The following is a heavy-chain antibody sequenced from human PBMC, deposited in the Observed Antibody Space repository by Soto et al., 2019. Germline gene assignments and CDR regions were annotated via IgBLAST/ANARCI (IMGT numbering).Heavy chain of an antibody. CDR3: ARKPPSAIQGWAFGMDV. V-gene: IGHV3-53*02. D-gene: IGHD2-21*01. J-gene: IGHJ6*02. CDR2: TFSGGNT. CDR1: GFSISSNY. Sequence: ELQLVETGGGLIQTGGSLRLSCAASGFSISSNYIAWVRQPPGKGLEWVSTTFSGGNTEYAASVKGRCSISRDNYKNTQYLQMDNLRVEYKAVYYCARKPPSAIQGWAFGMDVWGQGTTVSVSS.